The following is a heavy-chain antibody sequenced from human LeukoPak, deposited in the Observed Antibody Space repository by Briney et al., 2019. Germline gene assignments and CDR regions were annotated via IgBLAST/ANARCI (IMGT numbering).Heavy chain of an antibody. V-gene: IGHV4-4*07. CDR3: ARDPGYYGSGTRGAFDY. CDR1: GGSIRSYY. D-gene: IGHD3-10*01. J-gene: IGHJ4*02. Sequence: PSETLSLTCTVSGGSIRSYYCSWVRQPAGKGLECIGRIYTSGSTNYNPSLKSRVTMSVDTSNNLFSLKLSSVTAADTAVYYCARDPGYYGSGTRGAFDYWGQGPLLPVPS. CDR2: IYTSGST.